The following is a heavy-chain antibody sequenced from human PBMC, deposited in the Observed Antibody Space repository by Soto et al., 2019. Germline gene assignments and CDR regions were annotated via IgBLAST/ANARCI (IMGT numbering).Heavy chain of an antibody. Sequence: QVQLVESGGGVVQPGTSLRLSCAAFGITFSNYGMHWVRQAPGRGLEWLAVIAYDGSSKYYAESVRGRFTISRDNARNTVFLQMNSLRGEDTAVYYCARRGTAALGTSRNDHFDSWGQGALVTVSS. D-gene: IGHD1-1*01. CDR1: GITFSNYG. CDR3: ARRGTAALGTSRNDHFDS. CDR2: IAYDGSSK. V-gene: IGHV3-30*03. J-gene: IGHJ4*02.